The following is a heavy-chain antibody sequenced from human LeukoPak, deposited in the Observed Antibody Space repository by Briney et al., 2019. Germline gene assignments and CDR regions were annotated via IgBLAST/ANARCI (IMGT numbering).Heavy chain of an antibody. J-gene: IGHJ5*02. Sequence: ASETLSLTCAVYGGSFSGYYWSWIRQPPGKGLEWIGEINHSGSTNYNPSLKSRVTISVDTSKNQFSLKLSSVTAADTAVYYCARPRKSIAARQRRTNWFDPWGQGTLVTVSS. CDR3: ARPRKSIAARQRRTNWFDP. D-gene: IGHD6-6*01. CDR2: INHSGST. CDR1: GGSFSGYY. V-gene: IGHV4-34*01.